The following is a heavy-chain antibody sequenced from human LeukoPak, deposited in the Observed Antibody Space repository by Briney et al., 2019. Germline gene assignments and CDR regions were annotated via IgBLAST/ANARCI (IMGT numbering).Heavy chain of an antibody. CDR2: INHSGST. CDR1: GGSFSGYY. J-gene: IGHJ2*01. D-gene: IGHD6-13*01. Sequence: SEILSLTCAVYGGSFSGYYWSWIRQPPGKGLEWIGEINHSGSTNCNPSLKSRVTISVDTSKNQFSLKLSSVTAADTAVYYCARGARIAAVYWYFDLWGRGTLVTVSS. V-gene: IGHV4-34*01. CDR3: ARGARIAAVYWYFDL.